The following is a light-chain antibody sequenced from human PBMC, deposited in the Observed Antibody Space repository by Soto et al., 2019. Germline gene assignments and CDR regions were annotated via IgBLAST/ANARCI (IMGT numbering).Light chain of an antibody. J-gene: IGKJ4*01. V-gene: IGKV3D-20*02. CDR2: AAS. CDR3: QQRSNWPPTLT. Sequence: DIVLTQSPGTLSLSPGERATLSCRASQRISSNYLGWYQQKPGQAPRLLIYAASSRATGIPDRFSGSGSGTDFTLTISRLEPEDFAVYYCQQRSNWPPTLTFGGGTKVDIK. CDR1: QRISSNY.